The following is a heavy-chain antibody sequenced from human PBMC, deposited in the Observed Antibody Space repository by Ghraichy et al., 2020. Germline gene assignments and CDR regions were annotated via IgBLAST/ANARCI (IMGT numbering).Heavy chain of an antibody. CDR2: VRSKAFGGTT. Sequence: GGSLRLSCTASGVRFGDYTFNWFRQAPGKGLEWVGFVRSKAFGGTTEYAASVRGRFTISRDDSKSIAYLQLNSLKTEDTALYFCTREMRGVIGATASDFWGQGTLVTVSS. V-gene: IGHV3-49*03. J-gene: IGHJ4*02. D-gene: IGHD1-26*01. CDR1: GVRFGDYT. CDR3: TREMRGVIGATASDF.